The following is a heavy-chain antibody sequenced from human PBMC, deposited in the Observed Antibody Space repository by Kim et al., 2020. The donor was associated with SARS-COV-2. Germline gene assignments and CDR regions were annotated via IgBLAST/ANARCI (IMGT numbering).Heavy chain of an antibody. CDR1: GYTFTSYA. D-gene: IGHD3-9*01. CDR3: ARTHYGILTGYRNYYYYGMDV. V-gene: IGHV7-4-1*02. J-gene: IGHJ6*02. Sequence: ASVKVSCKASGYTFTSYAMNWVRQAPGQGLEWMGWINPNTGNPTYAQGFTGRFVFSSDTSVSTAYLQISSLKAEDTAVYYCARTHYGILTGYRNYYYYGMDVWGRGTTVSV. CDR2: INPNTGNP.